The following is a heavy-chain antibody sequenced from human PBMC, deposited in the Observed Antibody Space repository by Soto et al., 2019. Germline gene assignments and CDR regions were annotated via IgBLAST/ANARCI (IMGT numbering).Heavy chain of an antibody. CDR1: GFTLRTYW. V-gene: IGHV3-74*01. J-gene: IGHJ4*02. Sequence: PVGSLRLSCTASGFTLRTYWMHWVRQAPGKGLVWVSRINPESTTITYADSVKGRFTISRDNAENTLFLHMNSLSAEDAGIYYCTKDTFGDWDSWGQGTLVTVSS. CDR2: INPESTTI. D-gene: IGHD2-21*02. CDR3: TKDTFGDWDS.